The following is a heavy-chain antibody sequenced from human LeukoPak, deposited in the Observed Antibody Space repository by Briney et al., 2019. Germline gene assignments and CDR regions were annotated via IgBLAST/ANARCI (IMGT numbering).Heavy chain of an antibody. J-gene: IGHJ4*02. CDR1: GGTFSSYA. V-gene: IGHV1-69*04. CDR3: ASGYYYDSSGYNGY. D-gene: IGHD3-22*01. CDR2: IIPILGIA. Sequence: SVKVSCEASGGTFSSYAISWVRQAPGQGLEWMGRIIPILGIANYAQKFQGRVTITADKSTSTAYMELSSLRSEDTAMYYCASGYYYDSSGYNGYWGQGTLVTVSS.